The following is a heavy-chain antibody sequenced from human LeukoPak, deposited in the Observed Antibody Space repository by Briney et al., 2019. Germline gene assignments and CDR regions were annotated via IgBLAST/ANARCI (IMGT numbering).Heavy chain of an antibody. D-gene: IGHD4-17*01. CDR1: GGSIVTYY. V-gene: IGHV4-59*01. CDR2: IYYSGST. Sequence: SETLSLTCTVSGGSIVTYYWSWIRQPPGKGLEWIGYIYYSGSTNYNPSLKSRVTISLDTSKNQFSLKLSSVTAADTALYYCARERDYGDSFFDYWGQGTPVTVSS. J-gene: IGHJ4*02. CDR3: ARERDYGDSFFDY.